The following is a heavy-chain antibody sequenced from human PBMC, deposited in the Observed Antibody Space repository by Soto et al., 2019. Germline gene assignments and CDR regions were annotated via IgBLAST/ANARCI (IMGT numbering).Heavy chain of an antibody. CDR3: AKTEGPGITGYYFDY. D-gene: IGHD1-20*01. V-gene: IGHV3-30*18. CDR2: ISYDGSSK. CDR1: GFTFSSYG. Sequence: GGSLRLSCAASGFTFSSYGMHWVRQAPGKGLEWVAVISYDGSSKYYADSVKGRFTISRDNSKNTLYLQMNSLRAEDTAVYYCAKTEGPGITGYYFDYWGQGTLVTVSS. J-gene: IGHJ4*02.